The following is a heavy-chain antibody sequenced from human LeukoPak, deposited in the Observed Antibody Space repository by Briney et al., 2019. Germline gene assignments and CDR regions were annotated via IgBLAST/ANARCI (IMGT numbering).Heavy chain of an antibody. CDR1: GGSISSYS. CDR2: IYYSGST. J-gene: IGHJ3*02. V-gene: IGHV4-59*08. Sequence: SETLSLTCTVSGGSISSYSWSWIRQPPGKGLEWIGYIYYSGSTNYNPSLKSRVTISVDTSKNQFSLKLSSVTAADTAVYYCARHRGYYYDSSGYSNHDAFDIWGQGTMVTVSS. D-gene: IGHD3-22*01. CDR3: ARHRGYYYDSSGYSNHDAFDI.